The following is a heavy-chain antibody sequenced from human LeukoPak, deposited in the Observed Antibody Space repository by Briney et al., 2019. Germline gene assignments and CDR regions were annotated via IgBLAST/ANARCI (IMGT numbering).Heavy chain of an antibody. CDR1: GFTFSSYS. J-gene: IGHJ4*02. V-gene: IGHV3-21*01. CDR3: ARDRPGYCSGGSCSPPA. D-gene: IGHD2-15*01. Sequence: GGSLRLSCAASGFTFSSYSMNWVRQAPGKGLEWVSSISSSSSYIYYAESVKGRFTISRDNAKNSLYLQMNSLRAEDTAVYYCARDRPGYCSGGSCSPPAWGQGTLVTVSS. CDR2: ISSSSSYI.